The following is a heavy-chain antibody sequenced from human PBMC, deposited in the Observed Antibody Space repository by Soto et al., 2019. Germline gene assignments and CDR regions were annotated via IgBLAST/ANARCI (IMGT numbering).Heavy chain of an antibody. V-gene: IGHV1-69*01. CDR2: IIPIFGTA. CDR3: ASQAMVRGVIGDYYYYGMDV. D-gene: IGHD3-10*01. J-gene: IGHJ6*02. CDR1: GGTFSSYA. Sequence: QVQLVQSGAEVKKPGSSVKVSCKASGGTFSSYAISWVRQAPGQGLEWMGGIIPIFGTANYAQKFQGRVTITADESTSTAYMELSSLRSEDTAVYYCASQAMVRGVIGDYYYYGMDVWGQGTTVTVSS.